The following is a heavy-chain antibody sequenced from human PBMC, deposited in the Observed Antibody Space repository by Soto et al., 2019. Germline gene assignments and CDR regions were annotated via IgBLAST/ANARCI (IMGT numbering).Heavy chain of an antibody. D-gene: IGHD5-12*01. J-gene: IGHJ5*02. V-gene: IGHV1-69*10. CDR2: IIPIAGIA. CDR1: GGTFSSYP. Sequence: VNVSRKSAGGTFSSYPMGWVRQAPGQGIECMRRIIPIAGIANYAQKFQGRVTMTRDTSTSTVYMELSSLRSEDTAVYYCARVGVDSGYVPRSQFDPWGQGTLVTVSS. CDR3: ARVGVDSGYVPRSQFDP.